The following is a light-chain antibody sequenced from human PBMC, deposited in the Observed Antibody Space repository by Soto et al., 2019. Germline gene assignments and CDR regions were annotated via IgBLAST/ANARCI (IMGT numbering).Light chain of an antibody. J-gene: IGKJ5*01. V-gene: IGKV3-20*01. Sequence: EIVLTQSPGTLSLSPGERATLSCRASQSVTSTYLAWFQHKPGQAPRLLTYGTSNRATGIPDRFSGSGSGTDFTLTISRLEPEDFAVYYCQHYGSSLFTFGHGTRLEIK. CDR3: QHYGSSLFT. CDR1: QSVTSTY. CDR2: GTS.